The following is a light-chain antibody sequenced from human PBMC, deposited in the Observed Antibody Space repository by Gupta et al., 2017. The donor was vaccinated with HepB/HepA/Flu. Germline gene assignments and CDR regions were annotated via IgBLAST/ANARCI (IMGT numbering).Light chain of an antibody. Sequence: EVVMTQSPLSLPVTVGQPASISCRTSKSLVYSDGNTYLNWFQQSPGQSPRRLIYQVSNRDSGVPDRLSGSGSGTDCTVKSRRVEAEDVGVYDGMQGTHWHPSMYTFGQGTKLEIK. J-gene: IGKJ2*01. CDR3: MQGTHWHPSMYT. V-gene: IGKV2-30*01. CDR1: KSLVYSDGNTY. CDR2: QVS.